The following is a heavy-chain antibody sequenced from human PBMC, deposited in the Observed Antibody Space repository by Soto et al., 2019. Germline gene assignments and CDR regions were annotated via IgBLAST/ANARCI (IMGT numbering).Heavy chain of an antibody. D-gene: IGHD2-21*02. CDR3: ARQEGLAYCGGDCYSFYAFDI. J-gene: IGHJ3*02. CDR2: IYPGDSDT. Sequence: GESLKISCKGAGYSFTSYWIGWVRQMPGKGLEWMGIIYPGDSDTRYSPSFQGQVTISADKSISTAYLQWSSLKASDTAMYYCARQEGLAYCGGDCYSFYAFDIWGQGTMVTVSS. CDR1: GYSFTSYW. V-gene: IGHV5-51*01.